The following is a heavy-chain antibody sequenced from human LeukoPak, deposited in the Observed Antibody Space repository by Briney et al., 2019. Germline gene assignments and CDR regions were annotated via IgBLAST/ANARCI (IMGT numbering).Heavy chain of an antibody. J-gene: IGHJ4*02. CDR1: GGSISSGGYY. CDR2: IYYSGST. CDR3: ARSQGYYYDSSGYYDQRGYFDY. D-gene: IGHD3-22*01. V-gene: IGHV4-31*01. Sequence: SQTLSLTCTVSGGSISSGGYYWSWIRQHPGKGLGWIGYIYYSGSTYYNPSLKSQVTISVDTSKNQFSLKLSSVTAADTAVYYCARSQGYYYDSSGYYDQRGYFDYWGQGTLVTVSS.